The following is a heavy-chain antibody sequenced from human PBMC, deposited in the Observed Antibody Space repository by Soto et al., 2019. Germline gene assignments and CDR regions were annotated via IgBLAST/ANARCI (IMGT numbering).Heavy chain of an antibody. J-gene: IGHJ4*02. D-gene: IGHD6-6*01. CDR3: ARAPKVSGSAQTRPDF. Sequence: TSETLSLTCAVYSGSLSGYYWSWIRQPPGKGLEWIGEISPSGTTNYSPSLKCRVSISVDTSKNQFSLNLTSLTAADTAVYYCARAPKVSGSAQTRPDFWGQGSLVTVSS. V-gene: IGHV4-34*01. CDR2: ISPSGTT. CDR1: SGSLSGYY.